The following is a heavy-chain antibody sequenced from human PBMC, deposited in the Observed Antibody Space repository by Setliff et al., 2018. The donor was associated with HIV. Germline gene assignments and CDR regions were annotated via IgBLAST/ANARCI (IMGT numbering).Heavy chain of an antibody. CDR2: IYFSGST. CDR3: ARSSYYGSGSYTDY. J-gene: IGHJ4*02. CDR1: GGSFSSVSYY. Sequence: ASETLSLTCTVSGGSFSSVSYYWNWIRQPAGKGLEWIGRIYFSGSTNYNPSLKSRVTISVDTSKKQFSLKLRSVTAADTAVYYCARSSYYGSGSYTDYWGQGTLVT. V-gene: IGHV4-61*02. D-gene: IGHD3-10*01.